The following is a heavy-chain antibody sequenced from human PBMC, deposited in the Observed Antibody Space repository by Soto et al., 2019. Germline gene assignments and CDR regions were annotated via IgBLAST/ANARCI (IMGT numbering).Heavy chain of an antibody. CDR2: IYYSGST. V-gene: IGHV4-39*01. J-gene: IGHJ5*02. Sequence: PSETLSLTCTVSGGSISSSSYYWGWIRQPPGKGLEWIGSIYYSGSTYYNPSLKSRVTISVDTSKNQFSLKLSSVTAADTAVYYCARLPFFGSGIPWGQGTLVTVSS. D-gene: IGHD3-10*01. CDR1: GGSISSSSYY. CDR3: ARLPFFGSGIP.